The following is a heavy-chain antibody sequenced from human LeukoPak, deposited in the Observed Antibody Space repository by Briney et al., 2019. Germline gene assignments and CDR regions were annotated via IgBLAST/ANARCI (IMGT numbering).Heavy chain of an antibody. CDR2: FDPEDGET. V-gene: IGHV1-24*01. CDR3: ARGVGVATIYPYYYYMDV. D-gene: IGHD5-12*01. J-gene: IGHJ6*03. CDR1: GYTLTELS. Sequence: ASVKVSCKVSGYTLTELSMHWVRQAPGKGLEWMGGFDPEDGETIYARKFQGRVTMTEDTSTDTAYMELSSLRSEDTAVYYCARGVGVATIYPYYYYMDVWGKGTTVTVSS.